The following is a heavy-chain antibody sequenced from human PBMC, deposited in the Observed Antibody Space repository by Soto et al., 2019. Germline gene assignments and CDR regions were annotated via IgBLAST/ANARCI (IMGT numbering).Heavy chain of an antibody. CDR3: ARDPYGSGSYYRLGYFDY. J-gene: IGHJ4*02. V-gene: IGHV3-30-3*01. D-gene: IGHD3-10*01. Sequence: AGGSLRLSCAASGFTFSSYAMHWVRQAPGKGLEWVAVISYDGSNKYYADSVKGRFTISRDNSKNTLYLQMNSLRAEDTAVYYCARDPYGSGSYYRLGYFDYWGQGTLVTVSS. CDR1: GFTFSSYA. CDR2: ISYDGSNK.